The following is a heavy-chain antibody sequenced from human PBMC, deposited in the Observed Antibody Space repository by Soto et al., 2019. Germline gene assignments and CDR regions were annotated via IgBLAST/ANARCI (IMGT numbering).Heavy chain of an antibody. CDR3: AARAVGATPNFDY. V-gene: IGHV4-34*01. CDR1: GGSFSGYY. J-gene: IGHJ4*02. CDR2: INHSGST. D-gene: IGHD1-26*01. Sequence: QVQLQQWGAGLLKPSETLSLTCAVYGGSFSGYYWSWIRQPPGKGLEWIGEINHSGSTNYNPSLTGRVTMSVEPAKTQCSLKLSSVTAADTAVYYCAARAVGATPNFDYWGQGTLVTVSS.